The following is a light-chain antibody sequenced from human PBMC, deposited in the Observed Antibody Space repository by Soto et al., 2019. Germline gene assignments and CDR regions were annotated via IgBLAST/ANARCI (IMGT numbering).Light chain of an antibody. J-gene: IGKJ1*01. Sequence: PSTLSASVGDRVTITCRASQSISSWLAWYQQKPGKAPKLLIYDASSLESGVPSRFSGSGSGTEFTLTISSLQPDDFATYYCQQSNTYSWTFGQGTKVDIK. V-gene: IGKV1-5*01. CDR3: QQSNTYSWT. CDR2: DAS. CDR1: QSISSW.